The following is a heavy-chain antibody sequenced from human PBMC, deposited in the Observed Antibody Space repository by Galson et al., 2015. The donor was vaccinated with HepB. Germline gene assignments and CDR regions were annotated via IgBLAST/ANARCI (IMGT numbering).Heavy chain of an antibody. Sequence: SLRLSCAASEFSLSNAWVSWVRQVPGKGLELVGRIKTKTDVGTTDYAAPVKGRFTISRDDSKNTVYLQLNSLKTEDTAMYYCTTVIPAAPYYYYGMDVWGQGTTVTVSS. D-gene: IGHD2-2*01. V-gene: IGHV3-15*01. J-gene: IGHJ6*02. CDR2: IKTKTDVGTT. CDR3: TTVIPAAPYYYYGMDV. CDR1: EFSLSNAW.